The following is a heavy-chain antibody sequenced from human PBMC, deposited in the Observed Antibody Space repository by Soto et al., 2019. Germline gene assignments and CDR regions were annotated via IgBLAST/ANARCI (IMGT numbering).Heavy chain of an antibody. D-gene: IGHD2-2*03. CDR3: ARLNGYCVSTNCHSYYGMDV. J-gene: IGHJ6*02. CDR1: GGSVSTNSYS. V-gene: IGHV4-39*02. CDR2: IYSSENT. Sequence: PSETLSLTCTVSGGSVSTNSYSWDWIRQSPGKGLEWIGTIYSSENTYYNPSLLRRVTISVDTSKNDFSLRLSSVTAADTAVYYCARLNGYCVSTNCHSYYGMDVWGQGTTVTVSS.